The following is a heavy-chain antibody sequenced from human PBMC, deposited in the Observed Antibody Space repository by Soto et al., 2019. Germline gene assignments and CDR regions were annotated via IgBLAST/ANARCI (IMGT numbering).Heavy chain of an antibody. V-gene: IGHV3-15*01. CDR1: GFTFSNAW. D-gene: IGHD3-22*01. CDR3: TTEYYYDSSGYYPWYYYYGMDV. CDR2: IKSKTDGGTT. Sequence: KPGGSLRLSCAASGFTFSNAWMSWVRQAPGKGLEWVGRIKSKTDGGTTDYAAPVKGRFTISRDDSKNTLYLQMNSLKTEDTAVYYCTTEYYYDSSGYYPWYYYYGMDVWGQGTTVTVSS. J-gene: IGHJ6*02.